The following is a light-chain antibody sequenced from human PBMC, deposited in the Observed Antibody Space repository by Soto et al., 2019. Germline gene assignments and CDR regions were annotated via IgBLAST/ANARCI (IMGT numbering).Light chain of an antibody. V-gene: IGKV1-5*03. CDR1: QTISSW. J-gene: IGKJ1*01. CDR2: KAS. Sequence: DIQMTQSPSTLSGSVGDRVTITCRASQTISSWLAWYRQKPGKAPKLLIYKASTLKSGVPSRFSGSGSGTEFTLTISSLQPDDFATYYCQHYNSYSEAFGQGAMVDI. CDR3: QHYNSYSEA.